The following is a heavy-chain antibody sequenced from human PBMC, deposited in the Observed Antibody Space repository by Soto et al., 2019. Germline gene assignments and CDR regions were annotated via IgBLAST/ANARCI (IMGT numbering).Heavy chain of an antibody. D-gene: IGHD4-17*01. CDR2: IITLFGTA. CDR3: AREVGYGDFSAALLD. V-gene: IGHV1-69*01. Sequence: VQLMQSGAEVKQPGSSVKVSCKASGGTFSSHSINWVRQAPGQGLEWMGGIITLFGTANYAQNFQSRVTITADRSTSTAYMELNSLRSDDTAVYYCAREVGYGDFSAALLDWGQGTLVTVSS. CDR1: GGTFSSHS. J-gene: IGHJ4*02.